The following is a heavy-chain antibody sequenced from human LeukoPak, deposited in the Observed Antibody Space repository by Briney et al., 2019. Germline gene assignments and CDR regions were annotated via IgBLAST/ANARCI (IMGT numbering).Heavy chain of an antibody. CDR3: ARGSSGWYLWQNWFDP. V-gene: IGHV3-30*19. J-gene: IGHJ5*02. D-gene: IGHD6-19*01. CDR1: GFTFRSSG. CDR2: ISYDGSNK. Sequence: PGGSLRLSCTASGFTFRSSGMHWVRQAPGKGLEWVAVISYDGSNKYYADSVKGRFTISRDNSKNTLYLQMNSLRAEDTAVYYCARGSSGWYLWQNWFDPWGQGTLVTVSS.